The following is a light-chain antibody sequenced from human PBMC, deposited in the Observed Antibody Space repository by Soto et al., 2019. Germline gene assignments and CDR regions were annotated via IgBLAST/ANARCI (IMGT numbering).Light chain of an antibody. J-gene: IGKJ1*01. CDR3: MQGTHWPPT. CDR2: RVS. Sequence: DVVMTQSPLSLPVTLGQPASISCRSSQSVVYSDGIAYLTWFQQRPGQSPRRLIYRVSNRDSGVPDRFSGSGSGPDFTLKISRVEAEDVGVYYCMQGTHWPPTFGRGTKVEIK. V-gene: IGKV2-30*01. CDR1: QSVVYSDGIAY.